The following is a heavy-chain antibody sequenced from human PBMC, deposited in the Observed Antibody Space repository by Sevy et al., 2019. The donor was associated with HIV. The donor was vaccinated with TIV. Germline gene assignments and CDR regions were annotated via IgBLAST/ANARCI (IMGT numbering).Heavy chain of an antibody. V-gene: IGHV3-30*18. CDR2: ISYDGSNK. CDR3: GKEGGGYSDYYYYYGMDV. CDR1: GFTFSSYG. Sequence: GGSLRLSCAASGFTFSSYGMHWVRQAPGKGLEWVAVISYDGSNKYYADSVKGRFTISRDNSKNTLYLQMNSLRAEDTAVYYCGKEGGGYSDYYYYYGMDVWGQGTTVTVSS. D-gene: IGHD5-18*01. J-gene: IGHJ6*02.